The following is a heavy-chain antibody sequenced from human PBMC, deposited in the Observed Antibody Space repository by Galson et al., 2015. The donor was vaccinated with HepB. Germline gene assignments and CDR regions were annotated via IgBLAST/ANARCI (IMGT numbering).Heavy chain of an antibody. D-gene: IGHD5-12*01. J-gene: IGHJ4*02. CDR2: ISSSSSTI. V-gene: IGHV3-48*04. CDR1: GFTFSSYS. CDR3: ARLDIVATTGSYFDY. Sequence: SLRLSCAASGFTFSSYSMNWVRQAPGKGLEWVSYISSSSSTIYYADSVKGRFTISRDNAKNSLYLQMNSLRAEDTAVYYCARLDIVATTGSYFDYWGQGTLVTVSS.